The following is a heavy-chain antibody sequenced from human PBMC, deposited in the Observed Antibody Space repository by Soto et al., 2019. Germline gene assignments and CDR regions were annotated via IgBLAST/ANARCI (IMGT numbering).Heavy chain of an antibody. Sequence: QVQLVQSAAEVQKPGASVKVSCKASGYTFTSYGISWVRQAPGQGLEWMGWINTYNGKTDYPQKLQGRVTMTTDTSTSTAYIELRSLRCDDTAVYYCTRDRLTLTTSLIFDYWGQGTLLTVSS. V-gene: IGHV1-18*01. J-gene: IGHJ4*02. CDR3: TRDRLTLTTSLIFDY. CDR1: GYTFTSYG. D-gene: IGHD4-17*01. CDR2: INTYNGKT.